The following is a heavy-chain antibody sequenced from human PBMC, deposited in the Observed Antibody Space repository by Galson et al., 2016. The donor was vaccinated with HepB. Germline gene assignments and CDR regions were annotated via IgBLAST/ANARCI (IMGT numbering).Heavy chain of an antibody. D-gene: IGHD6-13*01. Sequence: CAISGDSVSSNSAAWNWIRQSPSRGLEWLGRTYYRSKWYYGYAVSVKSRITINADTSKNQFSLQLNSVTPEDSAVYYCARDGPSSSWHLDYCVQGTLVTVSS. V-gene: IGHV6-1*01. CDR1: GDSVSSNSAA. J-gene: IGHJ4*02. CDR3: ARDGPSSSWHLDY. CDR2: TYYRSKWYY.